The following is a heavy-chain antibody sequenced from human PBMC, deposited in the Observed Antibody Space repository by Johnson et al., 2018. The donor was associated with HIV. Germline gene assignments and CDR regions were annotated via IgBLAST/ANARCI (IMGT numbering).Heavy chain of an antibody. D-gene: IGHD2-21*01. J-gene: IGHJ3*02. V-gene: IGHV3-66*01. CDR1: GFTVSSNY. CDR2: IYSGGST. CDR3: AKAYCPGCDAFEI. Sequence: VQLVESGGGLVQPGGSLRLSCAASGFTVSSNYMSWVRQAPGKGLEWVSVIYSGGSTYYADSVKGRFTISRDNSKNTLYLQMNSLRTEDSGVYYCAKAYCPGCDAFEIWGQGTMVTVSS.